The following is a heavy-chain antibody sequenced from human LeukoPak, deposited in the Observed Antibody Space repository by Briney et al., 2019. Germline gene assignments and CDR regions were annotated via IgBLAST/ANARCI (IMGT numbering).Heavy chain of an antibody. Sequence: SETLSLTCTVSSGSISSYYWSWIRQPPGKGLEWIGHVYYNGSTNYNPSLKSRVTISADPSTNHFSLNLTSVTAADTAVYFCARDHPVADWAPDIWGRGTMVTVSS. J-gene: IGHJ3*02. V-gene: IGHV4-59*01. CDR2: VYYNGST. CDR1: SGSISSYY. CDR3: ARDHPVADWAPDI. D-gene: IGHD3-9*01.